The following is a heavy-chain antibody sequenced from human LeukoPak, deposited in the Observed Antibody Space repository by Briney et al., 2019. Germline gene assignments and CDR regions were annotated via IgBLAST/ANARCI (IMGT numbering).Heavy chain of an antibody. D-gene: IGHD2/OR15-2a*01. V-gene: IGHV3-7*01. CDR3: ARDLNTFDY. CDR2: IKQDGSEK. J-gene: IGHJ4*02. Sequence: SWVRQAPGKGLEWVANIKQDGSEKYYVDSVKGRFTISRDNAKNSLYLQMNSLRAEDTAVYYCARDLNTFDYWGQGTLVTVSS.